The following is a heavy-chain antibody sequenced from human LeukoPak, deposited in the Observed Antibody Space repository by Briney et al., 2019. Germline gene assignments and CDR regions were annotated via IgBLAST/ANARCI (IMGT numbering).Heavy chain of an antibody. V-gene: IGHV5-10-1*01. Sequence: AGESLKISCKGSGYSFTSYWISWVRQMPGKGLEWMGRIDPSDSYTNYSPSFQGHVTISADKSISTAYLQWSSLKASDTAMYYCARRQGCSSTSCPPDYWGQGTLVTVSS. CDR2: IDPSDSYT. CDR3: ARRQGCSSTSCPPDY. CDR1: GYSFTSYW. D-gene: IGHD2-2*01. J-gene: IGHJ4*02.